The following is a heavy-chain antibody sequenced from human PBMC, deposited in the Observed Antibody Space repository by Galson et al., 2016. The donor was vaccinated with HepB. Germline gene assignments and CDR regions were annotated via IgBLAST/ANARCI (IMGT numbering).Heavy chain of an antibody. V-gene: IGHV1-69*06. Sequence: SVKVSCKASGDTFSRYTISWVRQAPGQGLEWMGGIIPIFGTTDYAQKFQGRITIIADKSTTTAYMDLGSLGFDDTAIYYCARDRGGFGGYFDSWGQGTLVTFSS. CDR1: GDTFSRYT. J-gene: IGHJ4*02. D-gene: IGHD5-24*01. CDR2: IIPIFGTT. CDR3: ARDRGGFGGYFDS.